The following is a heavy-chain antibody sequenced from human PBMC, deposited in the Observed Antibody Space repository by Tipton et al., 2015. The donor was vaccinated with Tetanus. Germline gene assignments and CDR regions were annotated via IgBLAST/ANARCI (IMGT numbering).Heavy chain of an antibody. CDR1: GGSISSYY. D-gene: IGHD3-22*01. J-gene: IGHJ5*02. V-gene: IGHV4-59*01. CDR3: AGSYYYDSSGYYLVHP. CDR2: IYYSGST. Sequence: TLSLTCTVSGGSISSYYWSWIRQPPGKGLEWIGYIYYSGSTNYNPSLKSRVTISVDTSKNQFSLKLSSVTAADTAVYYCAGSYYYDSSGYYLVHPWGQGTLVTVSS.